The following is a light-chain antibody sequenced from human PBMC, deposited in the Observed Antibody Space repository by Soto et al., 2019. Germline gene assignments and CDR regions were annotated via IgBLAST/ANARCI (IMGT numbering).Light chain of an antibody. CDR1: QSVTIN. V-gene: IGKV3-15*01. J-gene: IGKJ5*01. CDR3: QQYNNWPLIT. Sequence: TQSPGTLSVSLGERATLSCSASQSVTINVAWYQQKPGQAPRLLIYGASTRATGVPARFSGSGSGTEFTLSISSLQSEYFGLYFCQQYNNWPLITFGPGTRLDTK. CDR2: GAS.